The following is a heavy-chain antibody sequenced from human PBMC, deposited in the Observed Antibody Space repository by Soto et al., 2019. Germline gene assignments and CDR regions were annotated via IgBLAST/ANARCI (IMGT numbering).Heavy chain of an antibody. D-gene: IGHD2-2*01. CDR3: ARVVPGAEAWFGP. Sequence: ASVKVSFKTSRYTFSNYGITWVRQAPGQPLEWLGWISLYSDGTNYAQKFQGRVSMTTDTSTTTAYMELRSLRSDDTAVYYCARVVPGAEAWFGPWGQGTRVTVSS. CDR2: ISLYSDGT. J-gene: IGHJ5*02. CDR1: RYTFSNYG. V-gene: IGHV1-18*01.